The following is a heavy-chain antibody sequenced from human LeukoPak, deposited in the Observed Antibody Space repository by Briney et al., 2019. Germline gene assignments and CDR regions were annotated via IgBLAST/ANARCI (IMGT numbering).Heavy chain of an antibody. J-gene: IGHJ4*02. CDR1: GGSISTYY. CDR3: AYLRYFDWLLSYYFDY. V-gene: IGHV4-59*05. Sequence: SETLSLTCTVSGGSISTYYWNWIRQPPGKGLEWIGSIYYSGSTYYNPSLKSRVTISVDTSKNQFSLKLSSVTAADTAVYYCAYLRYFDWLLSYYFDYWGQGTLVTVSS. CDR2: IYYSGST. D-gene: IGHD3-9*01.